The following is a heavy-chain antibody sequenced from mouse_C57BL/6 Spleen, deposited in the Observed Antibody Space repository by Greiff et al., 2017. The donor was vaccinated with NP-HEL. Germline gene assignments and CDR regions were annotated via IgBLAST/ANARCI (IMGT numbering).Heavy chain of an antibody. CDR1: GYAFSSYW. V-gene: IGHV1-80*01. CDR3: ASRGGNYVRAMDY. Sequence: VQLQESGAELVKPGASVKISCKASGYAFSSYWMNWVKQRPGKGLEWIGQIYPGDGDTNYNGKFKGKATLTADKSSSTAYMQLSSLTSEDSAVYCYASRGGNYVRAMDYWGQGTSVTVSS. D-gene: IGHD2-1*01. J-gene: IGHJ4*01. CDR2: IYPGDGDT.